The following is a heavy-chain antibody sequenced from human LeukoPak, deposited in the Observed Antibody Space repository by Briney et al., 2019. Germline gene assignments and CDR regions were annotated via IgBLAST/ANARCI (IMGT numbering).Heavy chain of an antibody. D-gene: IGHD6-19*01. Sequence: ASVKVSCKASGYTFTGYYMHWVRQAPGQGLDWMGWTNPNSGGTNYAQKFQGRVTMTRDTSISTAYMDLNNLRSDDTAVYYCARQQRTAGFNWFDPWGQGTLVTVSS. CDR2: TNPNSGGT. CDR1: GYTFTGYY. V-gene: IGHV1-2*02. J-gene: IGHJ5*02. CDR3: ARQQRTAGFNWFDP.